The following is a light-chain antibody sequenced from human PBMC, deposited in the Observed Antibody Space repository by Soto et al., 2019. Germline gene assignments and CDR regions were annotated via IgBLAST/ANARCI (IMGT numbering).Light chain of an antibody. CDR2: SNN. CDR3: AAWDDSLNRYV. V-gene: IGLV1-44*01. CDR1: SSNIGSNT. Sequence: QSVLTQPPSASGTPGQRVTISCSGSSSNIGSNTVNWYQQLPGTAPKLLIYSNNQRPSGVPDRFSGSKSGTSASLAISGLQPEDEADYYCAAWDDSLNRYVFGTGTKLTVL. J-gene: IGLJ1*01.